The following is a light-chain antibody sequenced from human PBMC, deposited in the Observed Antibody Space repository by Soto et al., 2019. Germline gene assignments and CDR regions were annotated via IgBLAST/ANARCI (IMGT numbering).Light chain of an antibody. CDR3: QHYDNSAALT. CDR1: QTVSSSC. Sequence: EIVLTQSPGTLSLSPGESATLFCRASQTVSSSCLAWYQQKPGQAPRLLIYGVSSRATGIPDRLSGSGSGTDFTLTISSLQPEDFAVYYCQHYDNSAALTFGGGTKVDIK. J-gene: IGKJ4*01. V-gene: IGKV3-20*01. CDR2: GVS.